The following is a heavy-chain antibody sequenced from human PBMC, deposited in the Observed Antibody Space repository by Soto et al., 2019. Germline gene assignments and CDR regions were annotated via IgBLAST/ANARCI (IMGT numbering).Heavy chain of an antibody. J-gene: IGHJ4*02. Sequence: SETLSLTCTVSGDSMSRYYWSWIRQPPGTGLEWIGEINHSGSTNYNPSLKSRVTISVDTSKNQFSLKLTSVTAADTAVYYCARDKITGLFDYWGQGTLVTVSS. D-gene: IGHD2-8*02. CDR1: GDSMSRYY. CDR2: INHSGST. CDR3: ARDKITGLFDY. V-gene: IGHV4-34*01.